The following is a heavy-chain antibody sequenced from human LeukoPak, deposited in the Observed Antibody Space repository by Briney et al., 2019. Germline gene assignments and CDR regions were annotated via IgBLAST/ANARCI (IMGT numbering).Heavy chain of an antibody. CDR2: IYYSGST. CDR3: ARVLGYCTNGVCYKNWFDP. D-gene: IGHD2-8*01. CDR1: GGSISSYY. V-gene: IGHV4-59*12. J-gene: IGHJ5*02. Sequence: SETLSLTCTVSGGSISSYYWSWIRQPPGKGLEWIRYIYYSGSTNYNPSLKSRVTISVDTAKNQFSLKLSSVTAAYTAVDYCARVLGYCTNGVCYKNWFDPWGQGTLVTVSS.